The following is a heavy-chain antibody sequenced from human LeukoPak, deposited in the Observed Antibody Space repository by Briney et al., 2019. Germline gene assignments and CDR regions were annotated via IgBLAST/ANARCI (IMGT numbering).Heavy chain of an antibody. V-gene: IGHV3-7*01. CDR2: IKHDGSGK. J-gene: IGHJ2*01. CDR1: GFTFSNYW. D-gene: IGHD4-17*01. CDR3: ARTDYGDYDWYFDL. Sequence: GGSLRLSCAASGFTFSNYWMTWVRQAPGKGLEWVANIKHDGSGKYYVDSVKGRFTVSRDNAKNSLSLQMNSLRADDTAVYYCARTDYGDYDWYFDLWGRGTLVTVSS.